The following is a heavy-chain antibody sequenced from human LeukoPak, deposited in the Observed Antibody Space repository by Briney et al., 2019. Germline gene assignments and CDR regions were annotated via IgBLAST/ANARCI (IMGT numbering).Heavy chain of an antibody. CDR3: ARRGYHDYSGFDY. V-gene: IGHV3-7*01. CDR1: GFTFSSYW. J-gene: IGHJ4*02. D-gene: IGHD1-26*01. CDR2: IKQDGSEK. Sequence: PGGSLRLSCAASGFTFSSYWMSWVRQAPGKGLEWVANIKQDGSEKYYVDSVKGRFTISRDNAKNSLYLQMKSLRAEDTALYYCARRGYHDYSGFDYWGQGTLVTVSS.